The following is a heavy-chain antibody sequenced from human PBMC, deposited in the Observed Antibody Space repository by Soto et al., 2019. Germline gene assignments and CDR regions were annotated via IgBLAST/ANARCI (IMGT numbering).Heavy chain of an antibody. J-gene: IGHJ2*01. D-gene: IGHD3-10*01. V-gene: IGHV1-69*02. CDR2: IIPFLGVT. CDR3: ARGWESTVSTWSFGAF. Sequence: QVQLVQSGAEVKKPGSSVKVSCKASGGTFSPYTVNWVRQAPGQGLEWMGRIIPFLGVTNYAQKFQARVTLTAETSTTTACMELSGLRVEDTAVYYCARGWESTVSTWSFGAFWGRGTLVTVSS. CDR1: GGTFSPYT.